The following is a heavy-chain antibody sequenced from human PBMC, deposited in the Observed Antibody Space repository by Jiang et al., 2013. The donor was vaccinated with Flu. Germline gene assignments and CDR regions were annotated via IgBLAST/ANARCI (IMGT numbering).Heavy chain of an antibody. CDR2: IIPILGIA. Sequence: EVKKPGSSVKVSCKASGGTFSSYTISWVRQAPGQGLEWMGRIIPILGIANYAQKFQGRVTITADKSTSTAYMELSSLRSEDTAVYYCARDRGSYYGLDYYYYGMDVWGQGTTVTVSS. CDR1: GGTFSSYT. D-gene: IGHD1-26*01. V-gene: IGHV1-69*04. CDR3: ARDRGSYYGLDYYYYGMDV. J-gene: IGHJ6*02.